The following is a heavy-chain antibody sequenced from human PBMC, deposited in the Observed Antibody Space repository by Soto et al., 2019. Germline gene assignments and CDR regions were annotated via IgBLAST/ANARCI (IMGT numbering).Heavy chain of an antibody. D-gene: IGHD2-2*01. CDR2: ISYDGSNK. CDR1: GFTFSSYG. Sequence: GGSLRLSCAASGFTFSSYGMHWVRQAPGKGLEWVAVISYDGSNKYYADSVKGRFTISRDNSKNTLYLQMNSLRAEDTAVYYCAKDSSRVVPAVKDWGQGTLVTVSS. CDR3: AKDSSRVVPAVKD. J-gene: IGHJ4*02. V-gene: IGHV3-30*18.